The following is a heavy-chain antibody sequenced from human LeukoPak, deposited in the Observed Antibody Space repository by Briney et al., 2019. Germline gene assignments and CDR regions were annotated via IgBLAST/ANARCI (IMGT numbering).Heavy chain of an antibody. D-gene: IGHD5-18*01. Sequence: ASVKVSCKESGYTFTSYYMHWVRQAPGQGLEWMGIINPSGGSTSYAQKFQGRVTITADESTSTAYMELSSLRSEDTAVYYCARDNVDTAMVFRVYDAFDIWGQGTMVTVSS. CDR2: INPSGGST. CDR3: ARDNVDTAMVFRVYDAFDI. J-gene: IGHJ3*02. V-gene: IGHV1-46*01. CDR1: GYTFTSYY.